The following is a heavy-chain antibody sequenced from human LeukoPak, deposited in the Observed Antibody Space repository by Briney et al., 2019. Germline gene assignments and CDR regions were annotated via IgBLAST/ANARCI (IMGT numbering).Heavy chain of an antibody. CDR2: ISSSSTTI. CDR1: GLTFSSYS. D-gene: IGHD2-15*01. V-gene: IGHV3-48*01. J-gene: IGHJ6*03. CDR3: ARDRCSGGRCYSLSVGHMDV. Sequence: WGSLRLSCAASGLTFSSYSMNWVRQAPGKGLEWVSYISSSSTTIYYADSVKGRFTISRDNAKNSLYLQMNSLRAEDTALYYCARDRCSGGRCYSLSVGHMDVWGKGTTVTVSS.